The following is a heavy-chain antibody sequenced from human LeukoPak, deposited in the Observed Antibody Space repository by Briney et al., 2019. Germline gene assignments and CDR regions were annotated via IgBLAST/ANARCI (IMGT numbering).Heavy chain of an antibody. Sequence: ASVKVSCKASGGTFSSYAISWVRQAPGQGLEWMGWINPNSGGTNYAQKFQGRVTMTRDTSISTAYMELSRLRSDDTAVYYCARDQSIAAAGTHYWGQGTLVTVSS. CDR2: INPNSGGT. D-gene: IGHD6-13*01. V-gene: IGHV1-2*02. J-gene: IGHJ4*02. CDR1: GGTFSSYA. CDR3: ARDQSIAAAGTHY.